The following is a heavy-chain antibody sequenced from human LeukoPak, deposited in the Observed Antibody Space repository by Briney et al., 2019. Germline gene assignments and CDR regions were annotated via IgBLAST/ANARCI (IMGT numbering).Heavy chain of an antibody. J-gene: IGHJ4*02. CDR1: GGSISSGGYH. D-gene: IGHD3-9*01. Sequence: SETLSLTCTVSGGSISSGGYHWSWIRQPPGKGLEWIAYIYYSGSTNYNPSLKSRVTISLDTSKNQFSLKLSSVTTADTAVYYCARMPDILTGLDSWGQGTLVTVSS. CDR3: ARMPDILTGLDS. CDR2: IYYSGST. V-gene: IGHV4-61*08.